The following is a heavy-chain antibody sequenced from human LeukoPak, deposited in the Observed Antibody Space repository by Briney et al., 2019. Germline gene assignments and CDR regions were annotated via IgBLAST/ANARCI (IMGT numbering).Heavy chain of an antibody. CDR2: IDPSDSYT. D-gene: IGHD5-18*01. CDR3: ARRDTAMDPFDY. Sequence: GESLRISCKGSGYSFTSYWISWVRQMPGKGLEWMGRIDPSDSYTNYSPSLQGHVTISADRSISTAYLQWSSLKASDTAMYYCARRDTAMDPFDYWGQGTLVTVSS. V-gene: IGHV5-10-1*01. CDR1: GYSFTSYW. J-gene: IGHJ4*02.